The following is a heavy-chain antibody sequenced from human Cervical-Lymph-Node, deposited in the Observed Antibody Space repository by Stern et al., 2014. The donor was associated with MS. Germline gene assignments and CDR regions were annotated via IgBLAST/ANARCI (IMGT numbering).Heavy chain of an antibody. V-gene: IGHV4-4*09. Sequence: VQLVESGPGLVKPSETLSLTCSVSCCSLTGYYCSWIPQFPGTDLAWIGYIYHSGTTQSHPSLKRRLTMSVDTSNNQFSLKLNSVTTEDTAVYYCARNRYPTTWFDSWGQGTLVIVSS. CDR3: ARNRYPTTWFDS. D-gene: IGHD1-1*01. CDR1: CCSLTGYY. J-gene: IGHJ5*01. CDR2: IYHSGTT.